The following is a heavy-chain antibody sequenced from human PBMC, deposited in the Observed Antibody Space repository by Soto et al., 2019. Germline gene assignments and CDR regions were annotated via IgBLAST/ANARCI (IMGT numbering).Heavy chain of an antibody. J-gene: IGHJ6*02. D-gene: IGHD4-4*01. CDR1: GFTFSTSG. CDR3: AKDRVTTAYFFYGMDV. Sequence: QVQLVESGGGVVQPGRSLRLSCAASGFTFSTSGIHWVRQAPGKGLEWVAVIAFDGNNKQYADSVKGRFTISRDNSKNKLYMQMDSLRTADTAVYYCAKDRVTTAYFFYGMDVWGQGTTVIVSS. V-gene: IGHV3-30*18. CDR2: IAFDGNNK.